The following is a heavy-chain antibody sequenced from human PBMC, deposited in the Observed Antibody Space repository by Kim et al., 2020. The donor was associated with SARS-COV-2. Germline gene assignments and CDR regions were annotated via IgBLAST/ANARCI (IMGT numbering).Heavy chain of an antibody. V-gene: IGHV3-30*01. Sequence: GGSLRLSCAASGFTFSSYAMHWVRQAPGKGLEWVAVISSDGDTDYYADSVRGRFTISRENSGDTLYLQMNSLTAEDTATYYCARDKGDYTTGWYEYWGQGIRVTVSS. D-gene: IGHD6-19*01. CDR2: ISSDGDTD. J-gene: IGHJ4*02. CDR3: ARDKGDYTTGWYEY. CDR1: GFTFSSYA.